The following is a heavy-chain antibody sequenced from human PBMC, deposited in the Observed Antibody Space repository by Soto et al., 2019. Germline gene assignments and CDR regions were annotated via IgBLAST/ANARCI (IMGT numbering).Heavy chain of an antibody. CDR2: IYWNDDK. V-gene: IGHV2-5*01. CDR3: AHNSPLNYYGSGNYYNDPFDI. D-gene: IGHD3-10*01. J-gene: IGHJ3*02. Sequence: QITLKESGPTLVKPTQTLTLTCTFSGFSLSTSGVGVGWIRQPPGKALEWLALIYWNDDKRYSPSLKRRLTITKDTSKNQVALTMTNLEPVDTATYYCAHNSPLNYYGSGNYYNDPFDIWGHGTVVTVSP. CDR1: GFSLSTSGVG.